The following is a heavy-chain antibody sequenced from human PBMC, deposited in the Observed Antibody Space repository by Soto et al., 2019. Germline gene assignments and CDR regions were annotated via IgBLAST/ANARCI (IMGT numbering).Heavy chain of an antibody. CDR3: ARDHPHRTSGYDRFGY. CDR1: GYTFTSYG. Sequence: ASVKVSCKASGYTFTSYGISWVRQAPGQGLEWMGWISAYNGNTNYAQKLQGRVTMTTDTSTSTAYMELRSLRSDDTAVYYCARDHPHRTSGYDRFGYWGQGTLVTVSS. D-gene: IGHD5-12*01. V-gene: IGHV1-18*01. CDR2: ISAYNGNT. J-gene: IGHJ4*02.